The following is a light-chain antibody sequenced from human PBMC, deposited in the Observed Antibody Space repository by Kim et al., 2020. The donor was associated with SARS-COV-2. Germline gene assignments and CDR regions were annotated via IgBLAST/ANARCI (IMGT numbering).Light chain of an antibody. J-gene: IGKJ1*01. Sequence: DIQMTQSPSTLSASVGDRVVITCRASQSLSGWLAWYQQKPGKALKLVIYKTSRLEIGVPSRFSGSGSETEFTFTISSLQPDDFATYYCQQYNHYSTFGQGTKVDIK. CDR2: KTS. CDR3: QQYNHYST. V-gene: IGKV1-5*03. CDR1: QSLSGW.